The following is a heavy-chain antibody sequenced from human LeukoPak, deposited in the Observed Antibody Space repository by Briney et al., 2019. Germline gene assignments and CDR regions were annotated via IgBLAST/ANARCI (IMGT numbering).Heavy chain of an antibody. V-gene: IGHV1-18*01. CDR1: GYTFTSYG. J-gene: IGHJ4*02. CDR2: ISGNNGNT. Sequence: GASVKVSCKTSGYTFTSYGLIWVRQAPGQGLEWMGWISGNNGNTNYAQEFRGRVTMTTDKSTSSAYMELRSLTSDDTAVYYCARGVGVWTGYYVAAFYLDLWGQGTWVAVHS. D-gene: IGHD3/OR15-3a*01. CDR3: ARGVGVWTGYYVAAFYLDL.